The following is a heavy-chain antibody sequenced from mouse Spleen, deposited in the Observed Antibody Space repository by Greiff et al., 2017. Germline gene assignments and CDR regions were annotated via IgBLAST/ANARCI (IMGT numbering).Heavy chain of an antibody. CDR2: ISGGGGNT. J-gene: IGHJ1*03. V-gene: IGHV5-9*01. D-gene: IGHD4-1*01. CDR1: GFTFSSYT. CDR3: ARRKLTGTLYWYFDV. Sequence: EVQGVESGGGLVKPGGSLKLSCAASGFTFSSYTMSWVRQTPEKRLEWVATISGGGGNTYYPDSVKGRFTISRDNAKNTLYLQMSSLRSEDTALYYCARRKLTGTLYWYFDVWGTGTTVTVSS.